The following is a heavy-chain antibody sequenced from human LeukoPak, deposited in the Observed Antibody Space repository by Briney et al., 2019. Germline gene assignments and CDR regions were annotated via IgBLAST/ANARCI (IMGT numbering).Heavy chain of an antibody. D-gene: IGHD5-18*01. J-gene: IGHJ4*02. V-gene: IGHV3-64*01. CDR1: GFTFDDYA. CDR2: ISSNGGST. Sequence: PGGSLRLSCAASGFTFDDYAMHWVRQAPGKGLEYVSAISSNGGSTYYANSVKGRFTISRDNSKNTLYLQMGSLRAEDMAVYYCARGHSGYADTAMVIFYWGQGTLVTVSS. CDR3: ARGHSGYADTAMVIFY.